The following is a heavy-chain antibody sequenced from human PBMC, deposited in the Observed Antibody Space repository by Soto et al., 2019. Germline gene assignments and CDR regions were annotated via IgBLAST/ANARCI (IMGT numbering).Heavy chain of an antibody. CDR1: GFTFSSYS. D-gene: IGHD3-22*01. J-gene: IGHJ4*02. CDR2: ISSSSYI. Sequence: PGESLKISCAASGFTFSSYSMNWVRQAPGKGLEWVSSISSSSYIYYADSVKGRFTISRDNAKNSLYLQMNSLRAEDTAVYYCARDDSGYYDSSGYVYYFDYWGQGPLVTVSS. V-gene: IGHV3-21*01. CDR3: ARDDSGYYDSSGYVYYFDY.